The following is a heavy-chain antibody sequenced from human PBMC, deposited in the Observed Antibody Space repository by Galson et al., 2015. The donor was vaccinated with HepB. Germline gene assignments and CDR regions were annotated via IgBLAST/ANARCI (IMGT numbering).Heavy chain of an antibody. Sequence: SLRLSCAPSGFTFSGYVMSWVRQAPGKGLEWVSSISGRGVSTYYADSVRGRFTISRDTSKNTVYLQMNSLRAEDTAVYHCAKDRYCGSYSCIDAFDSWGHGTMVTVSS. V-gene: IGHV3-23*01. CDR3: AKDRYCGSYSCIDAFDS. J-gene: IGHJ3*02. CDR1: GFTFSGYV. CDR2: ISGRGVST. D-gene: IGHD2-2*01.